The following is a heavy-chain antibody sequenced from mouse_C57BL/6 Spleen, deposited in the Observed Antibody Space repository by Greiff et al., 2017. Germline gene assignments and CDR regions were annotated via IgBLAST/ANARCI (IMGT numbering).Heavy chain of an antibody. CDR1: GYTFTSYW. Sequence: QVQLQQPGAELVMPGASVKLSCKASGYTFTSYWMHWVKQRPGQGLEWIGEIDPSDSYTNYNQKFKGKSTLTVDKSSSTAYMQLSSLTSEVSAVYYCARENYDPGDYFDYWGQGTTLTVSS. CDR2: IDPSDSYT. D-gene: IGHD2-4*01. CDR3: ARENYDPGDYFDY. V-gene: IGHV1-69*01. J-gene: IGHJ2*01.